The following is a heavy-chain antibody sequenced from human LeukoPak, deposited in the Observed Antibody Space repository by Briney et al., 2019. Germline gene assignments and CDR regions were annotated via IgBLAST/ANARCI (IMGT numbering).Heavy chain of an antibody. D-gene: IGHD2-8*01. J-gene: IGHJ6*01. Sequence: SVKVSCKASGGTCSNYAINWVRQAPGQGLGWMGRIIPILDIANYAQKFQGRVTITADKSTTTAYMGLSSLRSEDTAVYYCARELMVTTYGLDVWGQGTTVTVSS. CDR2: IIPILDIA. CDR1: GGTCSNYA. CDR3: ARELMVTTYGLDV. V-gene: IGHV1-69*04.